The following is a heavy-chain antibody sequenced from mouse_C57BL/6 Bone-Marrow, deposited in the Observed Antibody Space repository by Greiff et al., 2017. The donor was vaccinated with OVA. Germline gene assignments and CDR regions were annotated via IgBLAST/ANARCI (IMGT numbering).Heavy chain of an antibody. CDR2: ISDGGSYT. Sequence: EVQGVESGGGLVKPGGSLKLSCAASGFTFSSYSMSWVRQTPEKRLAWVATISDGGSYTYYPANVQGRFTISRDNAKNNLDLQMSHRKSEDTAMYYCARDPYGSPFFDYWGQGTTLTVSS. D-gene: IGHD1-1*01. J-gene: IGHJ2*01. CDR1: GFTFSSYS. CDR3: ARDPYGSPFFDY. V-gene: IGHV5-4*01.